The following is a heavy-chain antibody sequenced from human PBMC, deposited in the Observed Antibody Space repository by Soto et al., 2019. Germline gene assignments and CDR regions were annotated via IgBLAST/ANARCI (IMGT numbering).Heavy chain of an antibody. CDR1: GFTFSSYA. CDR3: ARGVRRYCISTSCWGFDP. Sequence: PGGSLRLSCAASGFTFSSYAMHWVRQAPGKGLEWVAVISYDGSNKYYADSVKGRCTISRDNSKNTLYLQMNSLRAEDTAVYYCARGVRRYCISTSCWGFDPWGQGTLVTVSS. D-gene: IGHD2-2*01. J-gene: IGHJ5*02. CDR2: ISYDGSNK. V-gene: IGHV3-30-3*01.